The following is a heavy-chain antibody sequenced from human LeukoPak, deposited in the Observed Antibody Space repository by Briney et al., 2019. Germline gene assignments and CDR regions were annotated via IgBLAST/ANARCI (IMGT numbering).Heavy chain of an antibody. CDR2: ISSSSSTI. D-gene: IGHD6-13*01. Sequence: GGSLRLSCAASGFTFSSYSMNWVRQAPGKGLEWVSYISSSSSTIYYADSVKGRFTISRDNAKNSLYLQMNSLRAEDTAVYYCARGVSSSPPSRFDPWGQGTLVTVSS. CDR1: GFTFSSYS. J-gene: IGHJ5*02. CDR3: ARGVSSSPPSRFDP. V-gene: IGHV3-48*04.